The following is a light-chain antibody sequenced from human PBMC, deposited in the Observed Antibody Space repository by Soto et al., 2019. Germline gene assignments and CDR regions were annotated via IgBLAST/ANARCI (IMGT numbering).Light chain of an antibody. Sequence: EIVLTQSPGTLSLSPRERATLSCRASQSVSGRYLAWYQQKPGQAPRLLMYGASSRATGIPDRISGSGSGTDFTLTISRLEPEDFAVYSCQQYGSSPPTFGQGTKLEIK. V-gene: IGKV3-20*01. CDR1: QSVSGRY. J-gene: IGKJ2*01. CDR3: QQYGSSPPT. CDR2: GAS.